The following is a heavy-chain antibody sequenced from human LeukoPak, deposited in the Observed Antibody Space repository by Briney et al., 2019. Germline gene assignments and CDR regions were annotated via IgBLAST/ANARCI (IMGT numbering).Heavy chain of an antibody. CDR3: VREVGQGWGAFDI. D-gene: IGHD1-26*01. CDR1: GFTFSNYW. V-gene: IGHV3-21*01. CDR2: ISSSSSYI. J-gene: IGHJ3*02. Sequence: PGGSLRLSCVASGFTFSNYWMSWVRQAPGKGLEWVSSISSSSSYIYYADSVKGRFTISRDNAKNSLDLQMNSLRAEDTAVYFCVREVGQGWGAFDIWGQGTMVTVSS.